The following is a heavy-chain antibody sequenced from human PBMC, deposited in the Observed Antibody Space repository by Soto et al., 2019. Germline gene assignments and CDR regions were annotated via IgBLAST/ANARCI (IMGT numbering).Heavy chain of an antibody. D-gene: IGHD1-1*01. Sequence: EVQLLESGGGFVQPGGSLRLSCAVSEINFSYNAMSWVRQAPGKGLEWVSGISGSGAATYYADSVKGRFTISRDNSKNSLYLQMDSLRVEDTAVYYCARDLAWKRGKVGRYYYGMDVWGQGTTVTVSS. CDR1: EINFSYNA. J-gene: IGHJ6*02. CDR3: ARDLAWKRGKVGRYYYGMDV. V-gene: IGHV3-23*01. CDR2: ISGSGAAT.